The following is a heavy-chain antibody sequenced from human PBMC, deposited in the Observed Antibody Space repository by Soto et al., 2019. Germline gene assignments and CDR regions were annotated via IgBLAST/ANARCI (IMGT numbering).Heavy chain of an antibody. CDR3: ASAMVRGGTYYCYGMDV. CDR2: INAGNGNT. CDR1: GYTFTSYA. Sequence: ASVKVSCKASGYTFTSYAMHWVRQAPGQRLEWMGWINAGNGNTKYSQKFQGRVTITRDTSASTAYMELSSLRSEDTAVYYCASAMVRGGTYYCYGMDVWGQGTMVTVSS. D-gene: IGHD3-10*01. V-gene: IGHV1-3*01. J-gene: IGHJ6*02.